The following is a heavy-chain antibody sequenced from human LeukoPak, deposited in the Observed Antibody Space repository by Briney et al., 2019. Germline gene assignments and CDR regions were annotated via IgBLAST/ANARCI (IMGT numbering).Heavy chain of an antibody. Sequence: GGSLRLSCAASGFTFTNHWMHWVRQAPGKGLEWVSGIGWNSGSVGYADSVKGRFTISRDNAKNSLYLQMNSLREEDTALYYCSKDIGVVVTAFNIWGHGTLVTVSS. V-gene: IGHV3-9*01. CDR2: IGWNSGSV. CDR1: GFTFTNHW. D-gene: IGHD2-21*02. CDR3: SKDIGVVVTAFNI. J-gene: IGHJ4*01.